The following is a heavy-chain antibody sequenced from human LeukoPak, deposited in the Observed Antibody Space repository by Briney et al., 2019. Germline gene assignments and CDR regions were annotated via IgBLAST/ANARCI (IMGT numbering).Heavy chain of an antibody. V-gene: IGHV1-69*04. Sequence: SVKVSCKASGGTFSSYAISWVRQAPGQGLEWMGRIIPILGIANYAQKFQGRVTITADKSTSTVYMELSSLRSEDTAVYYCARANVRNWEPPHEYFQHWGQGTLVTVSS. CDR2: IIPILGIA. CDR1: GGTFSSYA. CDR3: ARANVRNWEPPHEYFQH. D-gene: IGHD1-26*01. J-gene: IGHJ1*01.